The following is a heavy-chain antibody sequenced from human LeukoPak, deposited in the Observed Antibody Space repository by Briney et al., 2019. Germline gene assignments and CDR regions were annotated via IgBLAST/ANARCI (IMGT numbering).Heavy chain of an antibody. V-gene: IGHV3-23*01. CDR1: GFTFSSYA. D-gene: IGHD2-2*01. J-gene: IGHJ3*02. Sequence: GGSLRLSCAASGFTFSSYAMSWVRQAPGKGLEWVSAISGRGGSTYYADSVKGRFTISRDNSKNTLYLQMNSLRAEDTAVYYCATENQLPDAFDIWGQGTMVTVSS. CDR3: ATENQLPDAFDI. CDR2: ISGRGGST.